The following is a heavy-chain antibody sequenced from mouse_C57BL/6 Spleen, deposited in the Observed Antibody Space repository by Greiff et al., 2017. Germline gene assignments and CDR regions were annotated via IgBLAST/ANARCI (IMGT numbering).Heavy chain of an antibody. CDR1: GYTFTSYG. D-gene: IGHD1-1*01. Sequence: VQLQQSGAELARPGASVKLSCKASGYTFTSYGISWVKQRTGQGLEWIGEIYPRSGNTYYNEKFKGKATLTAEKSSSTAYMELRSLTSEVSAFYFCARCGVVGGYYSMAYWGQGTSVPVSS. CDR3: ARCGVVGGYYSMAY. J-gene: IGHJ4*01. CDR2: IYPRSGNT. V-gene: IGHV1-81*01.